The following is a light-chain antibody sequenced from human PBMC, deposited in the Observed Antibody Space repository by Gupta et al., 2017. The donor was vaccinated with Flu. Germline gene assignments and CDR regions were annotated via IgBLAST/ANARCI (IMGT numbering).Light chain of an antibody. Sequence: DIQMTQSPSSLSASVGDRVTITCRASQFISSYLNWYQQKPGKAPKLLIYAASSLQSGVPSRFSGSGPGTDFTLTISSLQPEDFATYYCQQSYSTPSTWTFGQGTKVEIK. CDR1: QFISSY. CDR2: AAS. J-gene: IGKJ1*01. V-gene: IGKV1-39*01. CDR3: QQSYSTPSTWT.